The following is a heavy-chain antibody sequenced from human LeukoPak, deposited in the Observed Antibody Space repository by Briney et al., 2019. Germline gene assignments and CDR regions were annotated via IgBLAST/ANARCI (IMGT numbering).Heavy chain of an antibody. CDR3: ARVGGPGIAAADNWFDP. CDR1: GGSFSGYY. J-gene: IGHJ5*02. D-gene: IGHD6-13*01. CDR2: INHSGST. Sequence: SETLSLTCAVYGGSFSGYYWSWIRQPPGKGLEWIGEINHSGSTYYNPSLKSRVTISVDTSKNQFSLKLSSVTAADTAVYYCARVGGPGIAAADNWFDPWGQGTLVTVSS. V-gene: IGHV4-34*01.